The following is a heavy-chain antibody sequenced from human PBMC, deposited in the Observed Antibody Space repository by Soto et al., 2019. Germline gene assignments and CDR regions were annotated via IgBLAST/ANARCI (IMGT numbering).Heavy chain of an antibody. CDR2: IIPIFGTA. CDR3: ARGGYYDSTSPYGMDV. CDR1: CGTFSSYA. D-gene: IGHD3-3*01. J-gene: IGHJ6*02. Sequence: SVKVSCKASCGTFSSYAISWVRQAPLQVLEWMVGIIPIFGTANYAQKFQGRVTITADESTSTAYMELSSLRSEDTAVYYCARGGYYDSTSPYGMDVWGQGTTVTVSS. V-gene: IGHV1-69*01.